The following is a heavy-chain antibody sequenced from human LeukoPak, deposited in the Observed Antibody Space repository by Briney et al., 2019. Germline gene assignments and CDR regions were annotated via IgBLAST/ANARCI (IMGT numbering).Heavy chain of an antibody. CDR2: IRYDGSNK. V-gene: IGHV3-30*02. J-gene: IGHJ4*02. D-gene: IGHD6-13*01. CDR3: AKDKWQQLVQDY. CDR1: GFTFSSYG. Sequence: GSLRLSCAASGFTFSSYGMHWVRQAPGKGLEWVAFIRYDGSNKYYADSVKGRFTISRDNSKNTLYLQMNSLRAEDTAVYYCAKDKWQQLVQDYWGQGTLVTVSS.